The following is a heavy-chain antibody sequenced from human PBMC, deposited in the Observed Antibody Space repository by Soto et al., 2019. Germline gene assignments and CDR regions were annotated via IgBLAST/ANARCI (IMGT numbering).Heavy chain of an antibody. D-gene: IGHD3-16*01. J-gene: IGHJ4*02. Sequence: GGSLRLSCRASGFTFTTYGMHGVRQDPGKGLEWVAVISYDGRNKYNADSVKGRFTISRDNSKNTLYLHMTNLRAEDTAVYYCAKDGNWLDVYYDVWGQGTPVTVSS. V-gene: IGHV3-30*18. CDR2: ISYDGRNK. CDR1: GFTFTTYG. CDR3: AKDGNWLDVYYDV.